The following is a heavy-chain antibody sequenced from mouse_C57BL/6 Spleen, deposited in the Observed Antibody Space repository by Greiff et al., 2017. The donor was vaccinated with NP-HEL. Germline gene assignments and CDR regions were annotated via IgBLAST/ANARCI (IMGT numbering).Heavy chain of an antibody. Sequence: QVHVKQSGPGLVQPSQSLSITCTVSGFSLTSYGVHWVRQSPGKGLEWLGVIWSGGGTDYNAAFISRLSISKDNSKSQVFFKMNSLQSDDTAVYYCSRNYYGSSLYYFDYWGQGTTLTVSS. CDR2: IWSGGGT. D-gene: IGHD1-1*01. J-gene: IGHJ2*01. CDR3: SRNYYGSSLYYFDY. CDR1: GFSLTSYG. V-gene: IGHV2-2*01.